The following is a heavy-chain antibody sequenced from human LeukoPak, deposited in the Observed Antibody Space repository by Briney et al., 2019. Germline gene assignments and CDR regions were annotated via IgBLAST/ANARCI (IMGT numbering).Heavy chain of an antibody. CDR3: AAWDILTGYYGVDY. Sequence: ASVKVSCKASGYTFTSYGISWVRQAPGQGLEWMGWISAYNGNTNYAQKLQGRVTMTTDTSTSTAYMELRSLRSDNTAVYYCAAWDILTGYYGVDYWGQGTLVTVSS. CDR1: GYTFTSYG. J-gene: IGHJ4*02. V-gene: IGHV1-18*01. D-gene: IGHD3-9*01. CDR2: ISAYNGNT.